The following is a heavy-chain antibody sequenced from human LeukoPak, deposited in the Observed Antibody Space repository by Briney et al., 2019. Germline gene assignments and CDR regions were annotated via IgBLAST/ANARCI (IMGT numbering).Heavy chain of an antibody. CDR1: GGSIISST. D-gene: IGHD3-10*01. CDR3: AKDDAWIRFGE. Sequence: ETLSLTCTVSGGSIISSTWWSWVRQAPGKGLEWVSGISPSGDITYYADSVKGRFTISRDNSKNTLYLEVISLTAEDTAVYYCAKDDAWIRFGEWSQGTLVTVSS. J-gene: IGHJ4*02. CDR2: ISPSGDIT. V-gene: IGHV3-23*01.